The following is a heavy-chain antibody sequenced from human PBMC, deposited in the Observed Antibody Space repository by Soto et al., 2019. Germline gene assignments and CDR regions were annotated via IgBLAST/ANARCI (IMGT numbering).Heavy chain of an antibody. D-gene: IGHD3-3*01. J-gene: IGHJ4*02. CDR2: LFGSDGGP. Sequence: WGSLRLSCAASGFTFSTYAMVFFRRAPFRWREWAAGLFGSDGGPYYAASVQVRFTISRDTSKNPVYLQMNNLRAEDTAFYYCVRLRSGYFTGFDFWGLGTLVTVSS. CDR1: GFTFSTYA. CDR3: VRLRSGYFTGFDF. V-gene: IGHV3-23*01.